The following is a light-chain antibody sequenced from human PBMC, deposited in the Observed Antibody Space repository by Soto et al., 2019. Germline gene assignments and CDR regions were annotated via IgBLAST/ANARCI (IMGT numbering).Light chain of an antibody. CDR3: SSYTSSHVV. Sequence: QSVLTQPASVSGSPGQSITISCTGTSSDVGGYNYVSWYQQHPGKAPKLMIYEVSNRPSGVSNRFSGSKSGNTASLTISGLQDEEEADYYCSSYTSSHVVFGGGPKLTVL. CDR2: EVS. V-gene: IGLV2-14*01. CDR1: SSDVGGYNY. J-gene: IGLJ2*01.